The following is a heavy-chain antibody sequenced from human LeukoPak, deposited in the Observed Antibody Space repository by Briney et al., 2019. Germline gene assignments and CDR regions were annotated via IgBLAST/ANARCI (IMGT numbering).Heavy chain of an antibody. V-gene: IGHV4-59*01. J-gene: IGHJ4*02. CDR3: ARDPGDGYDY. CDR2: IYYSGST. D-gene: IGHD5-24*01. Sequence: SETLSLTCTVSGGSISSYYWSWIRQPPGKGLEWIGYIYYSGSTNYNPFLKSRVTISVDTSKNQFSLKLSSVTAADTAVYYCARDPGDGYDYWGQGTLVTVSS. CDR1: GGSISSYY.